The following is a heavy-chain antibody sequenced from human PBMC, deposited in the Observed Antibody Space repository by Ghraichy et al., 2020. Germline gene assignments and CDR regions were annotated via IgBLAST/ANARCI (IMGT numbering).Heavy chain of an antibody. CDR1: GFTFSSYW. Sequence: GESLNISCAASGFTFSSYWMSWVRQAPGKGLEWVANIKQDGSEKYYVDSVKGRFTISRDNAKNSLYLKMNSLRAEDTAVYYCAREEEARPGDGYWGQGTLVTVSS. D-gene: IGHD6-6*01. CDR2: IKQDGSEK. V-gene: IGHV3-7*01. J-gene: IGHJ4*02. CDR3: AREEEARPGDGY.